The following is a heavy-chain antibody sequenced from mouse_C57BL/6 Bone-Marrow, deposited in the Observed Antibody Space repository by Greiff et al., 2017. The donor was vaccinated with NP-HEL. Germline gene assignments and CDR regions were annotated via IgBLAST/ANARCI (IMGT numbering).Heavy chain of an antibody. CDR1: GFNIKDDY. Sequence: EVQLQQSGAELVRPGASVKLSCTASGFNIKDDYMHWVKQRPEQGLEWIGRIDPENGDTEYASKFQGKATITADTSSNTAYLQLSSLTSEDTAVYYCTTLYSNYGFAYWGQGTLVTVSA. CDR3: TTLYSNYGFAY. J-gene: IGHJ3*01. V-gene: IGHV14-4*01. D-gene: IGHD2-5*01. CDR2: IDPENGDT.